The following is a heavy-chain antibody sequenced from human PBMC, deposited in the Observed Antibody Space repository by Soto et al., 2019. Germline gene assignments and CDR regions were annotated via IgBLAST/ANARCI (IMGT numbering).Heavy chain of an antibody. CDR3: ARDRTTPPWLGEDYYYGMDV. V-gene: IGHV3-30-3*01. CDR1: GFTFSSYA. CDR2: ISYDGSNK. D-gene: IGHD1-1*01. Sequence: GGSLRLSCAASGFTFSSYAMHWVRQAPGKGLEWVAVISYDGSNKYYADSVKGRFTISRDNSKNTLYLQMNSLRAEDTAVYYCARDRTTPPWLGEDYYYGMDVWGQGTTVTVSS. J-gene: IGHJ6*02.